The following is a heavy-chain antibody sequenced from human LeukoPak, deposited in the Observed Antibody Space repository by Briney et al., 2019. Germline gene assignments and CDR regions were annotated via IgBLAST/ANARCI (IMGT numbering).Heavy chain of an antibody. CDR2: ISSSGSTI. D-gene: IGHD3-22*01. Sequence: PGGSLRLSCAASGFTFSDYYMSWIRQAPGKGLEWVSYISSSGSTIYYADSVKGRFTISRDNAKNSLYLQMNSLRAEDTAVYYCASSPLAYYYDSSGYYYYTWGQGTLVTVS. CDR3: ASSPLAYYYDSSGYYYYT. J-gene: IGHJ4*02. V-gene: IGHV3-11*04. CDR1: GFTFSDYY.